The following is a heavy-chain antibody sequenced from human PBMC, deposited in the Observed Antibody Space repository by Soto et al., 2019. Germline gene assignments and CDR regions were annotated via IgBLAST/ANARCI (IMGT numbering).Heavy chain of an antibody. Sequence: QVQLVQSGAEVKKPGSSVKVSCKSSGGTLSSYAISWVRQDPGQGLEWMGGIIPIFGTANYAQKFQGRVTITADESTSTAYMELSSLRSEDTAVYYCASERVTGHAFDSWGQGTMVTVS. J-gene: IGHJ3*02. CDR1: GGTLSSYA. D-gene: IGHD2-21*02. CDR3: ASERVTGHAFDS. V-gene: IGHV1-69*01. CDR2: IIPIFGTA.